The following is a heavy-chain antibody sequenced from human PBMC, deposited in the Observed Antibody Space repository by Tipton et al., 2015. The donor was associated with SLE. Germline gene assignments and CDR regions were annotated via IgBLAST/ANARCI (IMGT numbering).Heavy chain of an antibody. J-gene: IGHJ4*02. D-gene: IGHD6-6*01. CDR1: GGSISSSSYY. Sequence: TLSLTCTVSGGSISSSSYYWGWIRQPPGKGLEWIGSVYYSGSTFYNPSLKSRVTISLDTSKNQFSLKLSSVTAADTAVYYCARHGSSSARGYFDYWGQGTLVTVSS. V-gene: IGHV4-39*01. CDR2: VYYSGST. CDR3: ARHGSSSARGYFDY.